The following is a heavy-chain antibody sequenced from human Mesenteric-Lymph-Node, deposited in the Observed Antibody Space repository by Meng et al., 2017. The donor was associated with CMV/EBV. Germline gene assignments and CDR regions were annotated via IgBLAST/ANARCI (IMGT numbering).Heavy chain of an antibody. CDR2: VHYTGST. V-gene: IGHV4-39*01. J-gene: IGHJ5*02. Sequence: GPGKFSPSRPPSLTCTVSGDSISSFDCWGWIRQPPGRALEWIGSVHYTGSTYYSPSLKSRVTVSVDTSKNQFSLRLTSVTAADTAVYYCARPFPSWQSPRLDPFGAWGQGTLVTVSS. D-gene: IGHD6-19*01. CDR3: ARPFPSWQSPRLDPFGA. CDR1: GDSISSFDC.